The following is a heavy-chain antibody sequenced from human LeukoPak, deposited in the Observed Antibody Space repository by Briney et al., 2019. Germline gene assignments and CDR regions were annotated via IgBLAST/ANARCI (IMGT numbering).Heavy chain of an antibody. D-gene: IGHD1-26*01. CDR2: ISSSSSYI. CDR1: GFTISSYS. Sequence: GGSLRLSCAASGFTISSYSMNWVRQAPGKGLEWVSSISSSSSYIYYADSVKGRFTISRDNAKNSLYLQMNSLRAEDTAVYYCARGPSVSGSYQRNFDYWGQGTLVTVSS. CDR3: ARGPSVSGSYQRNFDY. V-gene: IGHV3-21*01. J-gene: IGHJ4*02.